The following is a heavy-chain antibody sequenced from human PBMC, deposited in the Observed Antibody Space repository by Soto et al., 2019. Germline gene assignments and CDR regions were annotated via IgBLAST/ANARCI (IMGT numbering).Heavy chain of an antibody. CDR2: ISWNSGSI. CDR1: GFTFDDYA. J-gene: IGHJ5*02. CDR3: ASTDDYYDSSGYSP. V-gene: IGHV3-9*01. Sequence: PGGSLRLSCAASGFTFDDYAMHWVRQAPGKGLEWVSGISWNSGSIGYADSVKGRFTISRDNAKNSLYLQMSSLRSEDTAVYYCASTDDYYDSSGYSPWGQGTLVTVSS. D-gene: IGHD3-22*01.